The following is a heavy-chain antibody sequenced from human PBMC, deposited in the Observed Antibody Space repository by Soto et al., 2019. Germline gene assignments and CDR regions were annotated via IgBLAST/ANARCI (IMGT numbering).Heavy chain of an antibody. V-gene: IGHV5-10-1*01. J-gene: IGHJ6*02. CDR1: GYSFTSYW. CDR3: ARQVVPAAIKAAAGTKYYYYGMDV. CDR2: IDPSDSYT. Sequence: GESLKICCKGSGYSFTSYWISWVRQMPGKGLEWMGRIDPSDSYTNYSPSFQGHVTISADKSISTAYLQWSSLKASDTAMYYCARQVVPAAIKAAAGTKYYYYGMDVWGQGTTVTVSS. D-gene: IGHD2-2*01.